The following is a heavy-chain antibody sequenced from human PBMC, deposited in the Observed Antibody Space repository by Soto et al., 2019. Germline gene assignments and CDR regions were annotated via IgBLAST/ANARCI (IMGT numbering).Heavy chain of an antibody. V-gene: IGHV3-23*01. J-gene: IGHJ6*02. D-gene: IGHD3-3*01. CDR2: ISGSGGST. CDR1: GFTFSSYA. Sequence: PGGSLRLSCAASGFTFSSYAMSWVRQAPGKGLEWDSAISGSGGSTYYADSVKGRFTISRDNSKNTLYLQMNSLRAEDTAVYYCAKVGDYDFWSGYYTSMNYYYYGMDVWGQGTTVTVSS. CDR3: AKVGDYDFWSGYYTSMNYYYYGMDV.